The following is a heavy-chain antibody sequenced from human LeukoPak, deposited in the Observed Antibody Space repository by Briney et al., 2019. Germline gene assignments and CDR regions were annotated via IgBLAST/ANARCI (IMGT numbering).Heavy chain of an antibody. CDR2: INPSGGST. Sequence: ASVKVSCKASGYTFTSYYMHWVRQAPGQGLEWMGIINPSGGSTSYAQKFQGRVTMTRDTSTSTAYMELRSLRSDDTAVYYCARGSASSWYGGPAFDIWGQGTMVTVSS. J-gene: IGHJ3*02. CDR1: GYTFTSYY. V-gene: IGHV1-46*01. D-gene: IGHD6-13*01. CDR3: ARGSASSWYGGPAFDI.